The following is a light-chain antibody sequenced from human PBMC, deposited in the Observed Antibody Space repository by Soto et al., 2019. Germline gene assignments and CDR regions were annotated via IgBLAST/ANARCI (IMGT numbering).Light chain of an antibody. CDR1: QSVSSY. Sequence: EIVWTQSPATLSFSPWEGATLSCRASQSVSSYLAWYQQKPGQAPRLLIYDASNRATGIPARFSGSGSGTDFTLTISSLEPEDFAVYYCQQRSNWPPTWTFGQGTKVDIK. CDR3: QQRSNWPPTWT. V-gene: IGKV3-11*01. J-gene: IGKJ1*01. CDR2: DAS.